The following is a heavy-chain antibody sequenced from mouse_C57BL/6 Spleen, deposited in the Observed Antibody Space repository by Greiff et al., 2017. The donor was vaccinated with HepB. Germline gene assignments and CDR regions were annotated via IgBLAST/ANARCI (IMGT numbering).Heavy chain of an antibody. CDR2: IDPEDGDT. CDR1: GFNIKDYY. D-gene: IGHD1-1*01. Sequence: VQLQQSGAELVRPGASVKLSCTASGFNIKDYYMHWVKQRPEQGLEWIGRIDPEDGDTEYAPKFQGKATMTADTSSNTAYLQLSSLTSEDTAVYYCTPLYYGSSYGYFDVWGTGTTVTVSS. J-gene: IGHJ1*03. CDR3: TPLYYGSSYGYFDV. V-gene: IGHV14-1*01.